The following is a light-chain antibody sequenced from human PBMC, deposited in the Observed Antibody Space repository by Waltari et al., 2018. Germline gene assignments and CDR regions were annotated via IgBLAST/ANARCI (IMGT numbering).Light chain of an antibody. CDR3: QQYYSYPHT. CDR1: QGISSY. Sequence: AIRITQSPSSLSASTGDSVTITCRASQGISSYLAWYQQKPGKAPKLLIYAASTLQSGVPSRFSGSGSGTDFTLTISCLQSEDFATYYCQQYYSYPHTFGQGTKLEIK. J-gene: IGKJ2*01. V-gene: IGKV1-8*01. CDR2: AAS.